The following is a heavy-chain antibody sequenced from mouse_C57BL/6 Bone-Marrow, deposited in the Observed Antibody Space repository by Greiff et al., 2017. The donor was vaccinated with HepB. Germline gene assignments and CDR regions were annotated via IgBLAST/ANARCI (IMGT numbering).Heavy chain of an antibody. CDR2: IDPSDSYT. CDR1: GYTFTSYW. CDR3: ARGGSNYHDY. D-gene: IGHD1-1*01. Sequence: QVQLQQPGAELVKPGASVKLSCKASGYTFTSYWMQWVKQRPGQGLEWIGEIDPSDSYTNYNQKFKGKSTLTVDKSSSTAYMQLSSLTSEDSAVYYCARGGSNYHDYWGQGTTLTVSS. J-gene: IGHJ2*01. V-gene: IGHV1-50*01.